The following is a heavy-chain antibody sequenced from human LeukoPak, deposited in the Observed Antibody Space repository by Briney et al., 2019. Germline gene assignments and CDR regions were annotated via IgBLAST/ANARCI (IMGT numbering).Heavy chain of an antibody. CDR2: IYTSGST. Sequence: SETLSLTCAVYGGSFSGYYWSWIRQPAGKGLEWIGRIYTSGSTNYNPSLKSRVTISVDTSKNQFSLSLTSVTAADTAVYYCAASWGIAAAGVFESWGQGTQVTVSS. CDR1: GGSFSGYY. D-gene: IGHD6-13*01. J-gene: IGHJ4*02. CDR3: AASWGIAAAGVFES. V-gene: IGHV4-59*10.